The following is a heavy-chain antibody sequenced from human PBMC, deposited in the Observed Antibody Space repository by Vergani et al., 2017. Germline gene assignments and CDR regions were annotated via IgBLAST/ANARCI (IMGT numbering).Heavy chain of an antibody. CDR3: ARGRGPEGQSYYYDSSGYYPFDY. CDR1: GGTFSSYT. D-gene: IGHD3-22*01. J-gene: IGHJ4*02. V-gene: IGHV1-69*02. CDR2: IIPILGIA. Sequence: QVQLVQSGAEVKKPGSSVKVSCKASGGTFSSYTISWVRQAPGQGLEWMGRIIPILGIANYAQKFQGRVTITADKSTSTAYMELSSLRSEDTAVYYCARGRGPEGQSYYYDSSGYYPFDYWGQGTLVTVSS.